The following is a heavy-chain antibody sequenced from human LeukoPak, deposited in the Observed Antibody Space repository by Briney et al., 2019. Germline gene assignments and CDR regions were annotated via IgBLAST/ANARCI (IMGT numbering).Heavy chain of an antibody. CDR3: ARDPFSAADDGLDI. CDR2: IKQDGSAK. D-gene: IGHD6-13*01. J-gene: IGHJ3*02. CDR1: GFIFRNSW. Sequence: GGSLRLSRAASGFIFRNSWMSWVRQAPGKGLEWVANIKQDGSAKYYVDSVKGRFSISRDNTKNSLNLEMNSLRAEDTAVYHCARDPFSAADDGLDIWGQGTMVTVSS. V-gene: IGHV3-7*03.